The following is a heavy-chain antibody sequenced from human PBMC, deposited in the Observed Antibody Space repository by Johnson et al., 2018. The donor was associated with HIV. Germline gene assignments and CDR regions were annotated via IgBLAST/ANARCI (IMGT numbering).Heavy chain of an antibody. D-gene: IGHD3-10*01. CDR3: ARGDGSGSTGAFDI. J-gene: IGHJ3*02. CDR2: ISYDGSNS. CDR1: GFTFSDYY. Sequence: QVQLVESGGGLVKPGGSLRLSCAASGFTFSDYYMSWIRQAPGKGLEWVALISYDGSNSYYADSVKGRFTISRNTSKNSLYLQMNSLRDEDTALYHCARGDGSGSTGAFDIWGQGTMVTVSS. V-gene: IGHV3-30*03.